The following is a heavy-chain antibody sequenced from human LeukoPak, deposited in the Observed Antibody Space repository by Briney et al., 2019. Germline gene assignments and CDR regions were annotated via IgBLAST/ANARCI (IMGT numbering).Heavy chain of an antibody. J-gene: IGHJ4*02. CDR3: ARSPWNLKAMPLDY. D-gene: IGHD2-2*01. CDR2: INAGNGNT. CDR1: GCTFTSYA. Sequence: ASVKVSCKASGCTFTSYAMHWVRQAPGQRLEWMGWINAGNGNTKYSQKFQGRVTITRDTSASTAYMELSSLRSEDTAVYYCARSPWNLKAMPLDYWGQGTLVTVSS. V-gene: IGHV1-3*01.